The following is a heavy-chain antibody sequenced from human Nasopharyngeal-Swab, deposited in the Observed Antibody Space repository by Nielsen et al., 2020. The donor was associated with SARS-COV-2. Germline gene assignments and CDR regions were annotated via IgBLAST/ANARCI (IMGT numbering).Heavy chain of an antibody. CDR2: ISSSSSYI. CDR1: GFTFSSYS. V-gene: IGHV3-21*01. D-gene: IGHD5-12*01. J-gene: IGHJ6*03. Sequence: GESLKISCAASGFTFSSYSMNWVRQAPGKGLEWVSSISSSSSYIYYADSVKGRFTISRDNAKNSLHLQMNSLRAEDTAVYYCARVSGYDLLEVYYYYYYMDVWGKGTTVTVSS. CDR3: ARVSGYDLLEVYYYYYYMDV.